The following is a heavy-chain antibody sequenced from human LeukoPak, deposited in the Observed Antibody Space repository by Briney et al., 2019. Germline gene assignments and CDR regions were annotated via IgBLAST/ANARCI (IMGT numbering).Heavy chain of an antibody. CDR2: IYSDNT. V-gene: IGHV3-53*01. CDR3: ARDSHAADTAGGFDY. CDR1: GFTVSSNS. D-gene: IGHD5-18*01. Sequence: GGSLRLSCTVSGFTVSSNSMSWVRQAPGKGLEWVSFIYSDNTHYSDSVKGRFTISRDNSKNTLYLQMNSLRAEDTAVYYCARDSHAADTAGGFDYWGQGTLVTVSS. J-gene: IGHJ4*02.